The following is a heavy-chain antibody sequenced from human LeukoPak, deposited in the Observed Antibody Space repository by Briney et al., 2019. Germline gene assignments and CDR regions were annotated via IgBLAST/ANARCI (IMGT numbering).Heavy chain of an antibody. Sequence: PGGSLRLSCAASGFTFSSYEMNWVRQAPGKGLEWVSSISSSGNIIYYADSVRGRFTISRDNAKNLLSLQMNSLRAEDTAVYYCAKDPFYRWEPGNNWFDPWGQGTLVTVSS. D-gene: IGHD1-26*01. V-gene: IGHV3-48*03. CDR3: AKDPFYRWEPGNNWFDP. CDR2: ISSSGNII. CDR1: GFTFSSYE. J-gene: IGHJ5*02.